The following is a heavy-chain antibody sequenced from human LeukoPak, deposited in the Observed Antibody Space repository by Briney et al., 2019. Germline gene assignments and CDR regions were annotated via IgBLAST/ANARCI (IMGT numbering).Heavy chain of an antibody. J-gene: IGHJ3*02. V-gene: IGHV1-8*01. CDR1: GYTFTSYD. D-gene: IGHD3-22*01. CDR3: ARYLKGLKAFDI. CDR2: MNPNSGNT. Sequence: ASAKVSCKGSGYTFTSYDLNWVRQATGQGLQWMGWMNPNSGNTGYAQKFQGRVTMTRNTSISTAYMELSSLRSEDTAVYYCARYLKGLKAFDIWGQGTMVTVSS.